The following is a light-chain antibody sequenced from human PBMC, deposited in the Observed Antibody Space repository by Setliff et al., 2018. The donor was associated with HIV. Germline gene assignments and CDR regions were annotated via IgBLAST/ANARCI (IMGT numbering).Light chain of an antibody. Sequence: QSVLTQPPSASGTPGQRVTMSCSGSSSNIGSNTVNWYQQLPGTAPKLLIYSNNQRPSGVPDRFSGSKSGTSASLAISGLQSEDEADYYCSSYAGSNKGVFGTGTKVTVL. CDR2: SNN. CDR1: SSNIGSNT. J-gene: IGLJ1*01. CDR3: SSYAGSNKGV. V-gene: IGLV1-44*01.